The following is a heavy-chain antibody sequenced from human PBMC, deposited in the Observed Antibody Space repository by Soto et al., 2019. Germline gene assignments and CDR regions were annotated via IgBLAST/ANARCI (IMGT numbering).Heavy chain of an antibody. CDR2: TYPGDSAT. D-gene: IGHD3-22*01. CDR1: GFAFSNYW. J-gene: IGHJ4*02. Sequence: PGESLKISCKTSGFAFSNYWVGWVRQMPGKGFEWMGITYPGDSATKYSPSFQGHVTISSDKSTNTAYLQWRSLRASDTAIYFCAANHRHDTDPSWPYWGQGTLVTVSS. V-gene: IGHV5-51*01. CDR3: AANHRHDTDPSWPY.